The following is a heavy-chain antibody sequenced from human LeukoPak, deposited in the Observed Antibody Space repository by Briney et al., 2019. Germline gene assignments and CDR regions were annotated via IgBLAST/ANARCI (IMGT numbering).Heavy chain of an antibody. CDR1: GFSFSNHG. J-gene: IGHJ4*02. Sequence: GGSLRLSCAASGFSFSNHGMHWVRQAPGKGLEWLSGISGSGVSTYCADSVKGRFTISRDNSKNTLYLQMNSLTVEDTAVYYCAKAWFGSSSGGASNWGQRTLVTVSS. D-gene: IGHD6-6*01. CDR2: ISGSGVST. V-gene: IGHV3-23*01. CDR3: AKAWFGSSSGGASN.